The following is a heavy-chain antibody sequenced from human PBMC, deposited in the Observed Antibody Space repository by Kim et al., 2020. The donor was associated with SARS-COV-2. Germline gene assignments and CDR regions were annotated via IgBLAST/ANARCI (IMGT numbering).Heavy chain of an antibody. D-gene: IGHD3-10*01. J-gene: IGHJ6*01. CDR2: ISYDGSNK. V-gene: IGHV3-30-3*01. Sequence: GGSLRLSCAASGFTFSSCAIHWVRQAPGKGLEWVAVISYDGSNKNYADSAKGRFTISRDNSKNTLYLQMNSLRAEDTALYYCAGDPWSRLRGLTYSYYGMGVWGQGTTVTVSS. CDR3: AGDPWSRLRGLTYSYYGMGV. CDR1: GFTFSSCA.